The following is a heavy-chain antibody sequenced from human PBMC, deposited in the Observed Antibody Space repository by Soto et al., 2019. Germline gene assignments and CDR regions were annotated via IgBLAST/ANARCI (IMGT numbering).Heavy chain of an antibody. Sequence: QVQLVESGGGVVQPGRSLRLSCAASGFTFSSYGMHWVRQAPGKGLEWVAVISYDGSNKYYADSVKGRFTISRDNSKNTLYLQMNSLRAEDTGVYYCAKDRCTNGVCYYFDYWGQGTLVTVSS. CDR1: GFTFSSYG. J-gene: IGHJ4*02. D-gene: IGHD2-8*01. V-gene: IGHV3-30*18. CDR2: ISYDGSNK. CDR3: AKDRCTNGVCYYFDY.